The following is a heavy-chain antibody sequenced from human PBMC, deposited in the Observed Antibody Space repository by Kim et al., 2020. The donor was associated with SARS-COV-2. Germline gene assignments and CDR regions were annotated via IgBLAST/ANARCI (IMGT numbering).Heavy chain of an antibody. CDR3: VKYFSTSATCGN. V-gene: IGHV3-23*01. Sequence: GGSLRLSCAASGFTFSTFAMSWVRQAPGKGPEWVSGISGGGSAYYADAVKGRFTISRDNSKNTLYLQMNNLRADDTAFYYCVKYFSTSATCGNWGQGTLVTVSS. CDR2: ISGGGSA. D-gene: IGHD3-16*01. CDR1: GFTFSTFA. J-gene: IGHJ4*02.